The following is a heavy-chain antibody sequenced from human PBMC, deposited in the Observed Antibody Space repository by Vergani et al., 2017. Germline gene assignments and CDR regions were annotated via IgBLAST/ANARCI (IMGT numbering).Heavy chain of an antibody. Sequence: QVQLQESGPGLVKPSQTLSLTCTVSGGSISSGDYYWSWIRQPPGKGLEWIGYIYYSGSTYYNPSLKSRVTISVDTSKNQFSLKLSSVTAADTAVYYCARAPSIAARPMHMDVWGKGTTVTVSS. CDR1: GGSISSGDYY. D-gene: IGHD6-6*01. CDR3: ARAPSIAARPMHMDV. CDR2: IYYSGST. V-gene: IGHV4-30-4*08. J-gene: IGHJ6*03.